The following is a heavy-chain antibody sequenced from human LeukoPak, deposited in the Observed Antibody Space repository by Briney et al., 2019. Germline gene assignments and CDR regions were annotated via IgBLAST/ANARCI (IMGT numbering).Heavy chain of an antibody. CDR3: AIEPGFDSGTY. CDR2: TRNKANSYTT. CDR1: GFTFSDHY. Sequence: PGGSLRLSCAASGFTFSDHYMDWVRQAPGKGLEWVGRTRNKANSYTTEYAASVKGRFTISRDDSKNSLYLQMNSLETEDTAVYYCAIEPGFDSGTYGGQGTLVTVSS. J-gene: IGHJ4*02. D-gene: IGHD3-10*01. V-gene: IGHV3-72*01.